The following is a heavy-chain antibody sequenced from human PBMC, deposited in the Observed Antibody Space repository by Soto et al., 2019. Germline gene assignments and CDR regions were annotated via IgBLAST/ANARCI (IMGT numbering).Heavy chain of an antibody. J-gene: IGHJ3*02. D-gene: IGHD6-25*01. Sequence: EVQLVESGGGLVQPGGSLRLSCAASGFTFSSYAMHWVRQAPGKGLEFVSVIRSNGGSTNYANSVKGRFTISRDNSRNTLYLQMGSLRPEDTAVYYCARDQRAFDIWGQGTMVTVSS. V-gene: IGHV3-64*01. CDR1: GFTFSSYA. CDR3: ARDQRAFDI. CDR2: IRSNGGST.